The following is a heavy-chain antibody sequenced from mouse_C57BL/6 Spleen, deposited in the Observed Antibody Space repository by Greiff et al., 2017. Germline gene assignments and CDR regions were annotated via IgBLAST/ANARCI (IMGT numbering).Heavy chain of an antibody. Sequence: EVKLVESGGGLVKPGGSLKLSCAASGFTFSDYGMHWVRQAPEKGLEWVAYISSGSSTIYYADTVKGRFTISRDNAKNTLFLQMTSLRSEDTAMYYCARSGLTAMDYWGQGTSVTVSS. CDR2: ISSGSSTI. D-gene: IGHD2-2*01. CDR1: GFTFSDYG. CDR3: ARSGLTAMDY. J-gene: IGHJ4*01. V-gene: IGHV5-17*01.